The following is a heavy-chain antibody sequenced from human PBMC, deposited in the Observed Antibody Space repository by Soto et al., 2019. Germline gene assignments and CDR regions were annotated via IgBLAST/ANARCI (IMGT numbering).Heavy chain of an antibody. CDR3: ARASQKNCSSTSCYAGMIFEFDY. CDR2: ISSSSSYI. D-gene: IGHD2-2*01. J-gene: IGHJ4*02. Sequence: GGSLRLSCAASGFTFSSYSMNWVRQAPGKGLEWVSSISSSSSYIYYADSVKGRFTISRDNAKNSLYLQMNSLRAEETAVYYCARASQKNCSSTSCYAGMIFEFDYWGQGTLVTVSS. CDR1: GFTFSSYS. V-gene: IGHV3-21*01.